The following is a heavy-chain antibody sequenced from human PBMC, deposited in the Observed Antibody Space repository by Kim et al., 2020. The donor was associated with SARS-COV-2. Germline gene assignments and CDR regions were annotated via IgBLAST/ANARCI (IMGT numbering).Heavy chain of an antibody. CDR2: INPSGGST. D-gene: IGHD3-22*01. J-gene: IGHJ4*02. CDR1: GYTFTSYY. V-gene: IGHV1-46*01. Sequence: ASVKVSCKASGYTFTSYYMHWVRQAPGQGLEWMGIINPSGGSTSYAQKFQGRVTMTRDTSTSTVYMELSSLRSEDTAVYYCARGGPSYYDSSGYYYGRDIDYWGQGTLVTVSS. CDR3: ARGGPSYYDSSGYYYGRDIDY.